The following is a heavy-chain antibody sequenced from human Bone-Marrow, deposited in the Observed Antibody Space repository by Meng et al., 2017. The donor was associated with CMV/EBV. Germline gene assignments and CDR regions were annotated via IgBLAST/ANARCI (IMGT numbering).Heavy chain of an antibody. CDR1: GGSVSSAYDY. D-gene: IGHD6-13*01. CDR2: IYYSGST. V-gene: IGHV4-39*07. CDR3: ARRVYSSSWYFDP. Sequence: SETLSLTCTVSGGSVSSAYDYWGWIRQPPGKGLEWIGSIYYSGSTYYNPSLKSRVTISVDTSKNQFSLKLSSVTAADTAVYYCARRVYSSSWYFDPWGQGTLVTVSS. J-gene: IGHJ4*02.